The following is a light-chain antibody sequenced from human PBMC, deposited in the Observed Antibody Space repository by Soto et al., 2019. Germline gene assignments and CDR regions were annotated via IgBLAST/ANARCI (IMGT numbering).Light chain of an antibody. CDR1: QGIYTF. CDR3: QKYNSAPRT. CDR2: AAS. Sequence: DIQMTQSPSSLSASVGDRVTITCRASQGIYTFLAWYQQKPGKVPKLLIYAASTLHSGVPSRFSGSGSGTDFTLTISSLQPEDVANYYCQKYNSAPRTFGQGPKVEIK. V-gene: IGKV1-27*01. J-gene: IGKJ1*01.